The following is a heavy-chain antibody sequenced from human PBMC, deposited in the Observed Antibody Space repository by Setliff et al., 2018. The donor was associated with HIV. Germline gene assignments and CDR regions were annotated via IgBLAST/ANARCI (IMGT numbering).Heavy chain of an antibody. D-gene: IGHD6-13*01. CDR1: GGSITGHY. J-gene: IGHJ3*02. Sequence: PSETLSLTCTVSGGSITGHYWSWIRQPPGKGLEWIGYIHYSGSSNYNPSLKSRVSISVDTSKKQVSLKLNSVTAADTAVYYCASHAPYTSSWNAAAFDIWGQGTMVTVSS. V-gene: IGHV4-59*11. CDR3: ASHAPYTSSWNAAAFDI. CDR2: IHYSGSS.